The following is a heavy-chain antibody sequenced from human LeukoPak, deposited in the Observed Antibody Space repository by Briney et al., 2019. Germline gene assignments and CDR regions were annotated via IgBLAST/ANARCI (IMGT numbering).Heavy chain of an antibody. CDR1: GGSISSYY. CDR3: ARDHCSGGSCYPGWFDP. CDR2: IYSSGST. J-gene: IGHJ5*02. V-gene: IGHV4-59*01. Sequence: SETLSLTCSVSGGSISSYYWNWIRLPPGKGLEWIGYIYSSGSTIYNPSLKSRVTISIDTSRNQFSLRLSSVTAADTAVYYCARDHCSGGSCYPGWFDPWGQGTLVTVSS. D-gene: IGHD2-15*01.